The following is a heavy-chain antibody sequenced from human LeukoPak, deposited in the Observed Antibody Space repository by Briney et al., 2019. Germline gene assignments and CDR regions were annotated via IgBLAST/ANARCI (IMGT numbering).Heavy chain of an antibody. CDR1: GGSISSYY. CDR2: IYYSGST. Sequence: SETLSLTCTVSGGSISSYYWCWIRQPPGKGLEWIGYIYYSGSTNYNPSLKSRVTISVDTSKNQFSLKLSSVTAADTAVYYCARDGEARYYYDSSGPFYYYGMDVWGQGTTVTVSS. CDR3: ARDGEARYYYDSSGPFYYYGMDV. D-gene: IGHD3-22*01. J-gene: IGHJ6*02. V-gene: IGHV4-59*01.